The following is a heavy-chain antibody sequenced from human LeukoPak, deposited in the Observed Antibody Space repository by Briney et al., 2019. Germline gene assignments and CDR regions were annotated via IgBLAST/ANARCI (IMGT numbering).Heavy chain of an antibody. Sequence: PGGPLRLSCAASGFTFSSYAMSWVRQAPGKGLEWVSAISGSGGSTYYADSVKGRFTISRDNSKNTLYLQMNSLRAEDTAVYYCAKALRSGYYYYYGMDVWGQGTTVTVSS. J-gene: IGHJ6*02. V-gene: IGHV3-23*01. CDR1: GFTFSSYA. CDR2: ISGSGGST. CDR3: AKALRSGYYYYYGMDV. D-gene: IGHD3-10*01.